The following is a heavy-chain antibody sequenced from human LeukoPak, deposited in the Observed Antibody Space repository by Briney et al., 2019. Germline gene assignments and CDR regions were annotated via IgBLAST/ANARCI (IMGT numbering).Heavy chain of an antibody. J-gene: IGHJ4*02. CDR2: INHSGST. V-gene: IGHV4-34*01. CDR3: ARGQREWELPPLDY. Sequence: SETLSLTCAVYGGSFSGYYWSWIRQPPGKGLEWIGEINHSGSTNYNPSLKSRVTISVDTSKNQFSLKLSSVTAADTAVYYCARGQREWELPPLDYWGQGTLATVSS. CDR1: GGSFSGYY. D-gene: IGHD1-26*01.